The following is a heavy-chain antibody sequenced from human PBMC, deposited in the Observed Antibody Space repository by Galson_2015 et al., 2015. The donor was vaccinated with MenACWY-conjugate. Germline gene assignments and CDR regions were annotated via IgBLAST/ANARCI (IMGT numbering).Heavy chain of an antibody. J-gene: IGHJ4*02. Sequence: SETLSLTCTVSSGSISSSSYYWGWIRQPPGKGLEWIGSIYYSGSTYYSPSLKSRVTISVDTSKTQFSLKLSSVTAADTAVYYCARTYGDYVGGVFDLWGQGTLVTVSS. CDR2: IYYSGST. CDR1: SGSISSSSYY. V-gene: IGHV4-39*07. D-gene: IGHD4-17*01. CDR3: ARTYGDYVGGVFDL.